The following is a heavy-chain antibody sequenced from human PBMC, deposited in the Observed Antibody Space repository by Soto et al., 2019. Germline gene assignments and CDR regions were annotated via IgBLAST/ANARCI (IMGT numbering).Heavy chain of an antibody. CDR1: GGSISSSSYY. D-gene: IGHD5-12*01. CDR2: IYYSGST. J-gene: IGHJ4*02. V-gene: IGHV4-39*01. CDR3: ARRTEIVATTEVLYYFDY. Sequence: SETLSLTCTVSGGSISSSSYYWGWIRQPPGKGLEWIGSIYYSGSTYYNPSLKSRVTISVDTSKNQFSLKLSSVTAADTAVYYCARRTEIVATTEVLYYFDYWGQGTLVTVSS.